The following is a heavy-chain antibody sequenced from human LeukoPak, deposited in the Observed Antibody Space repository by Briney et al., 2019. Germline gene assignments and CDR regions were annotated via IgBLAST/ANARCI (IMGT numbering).Heavy chain of an antibody. CDR3: ARSGYSYDSAVYWNFDL. V-gene: IGHV4-59*01. CDR1: GGSISSYY. CDR2: VSYSGTT. D-gene: IGHD5-18*01. J-gene: IGHJ2*01. Sequence: SETLCLTCTVSGGSISSYYWTWIRQPPGKELEWIGYVSYSGTTKYNPSLKSRVTMSVDMSKNRLSLRLTSVTAADTAVYYCARSGYSYDSAVYWNFDLWGRGTLVTVSS.